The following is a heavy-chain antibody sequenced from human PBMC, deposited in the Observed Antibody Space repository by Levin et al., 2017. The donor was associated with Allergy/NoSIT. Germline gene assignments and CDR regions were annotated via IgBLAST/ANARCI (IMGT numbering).Heavy chain of an antibody. CDR2: IYSSWGT. CDR1: GGSMKNGSYY. D-gene: IGHD6-19*01. CDR3: ARDDFAPRSSGWANWFDP. Sequence: PSETLSLTCSVSGGSMKNGSYYWSWIRQHPGKGLEWIGYIYSSWGTHYNPSLKSRLTISIDTSKNQISLKLRSVTAADTAVYYCARDDFAPRSSGWANWFDPWGQGTLVTVSS. V-gene: IGHV4-31*03. J-gene: IGHJ5*02.